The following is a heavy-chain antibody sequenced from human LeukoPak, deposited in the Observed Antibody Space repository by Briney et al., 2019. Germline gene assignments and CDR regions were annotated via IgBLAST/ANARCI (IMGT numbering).Heavy chain of an antibody. Sequence: ASVKVSCKASGYTFTGYYMHWVRRAPGQGLEWMGWIHPNSGGTNYAQKFHGRVTITRDTSASTVYMELSSLRPDDMAVYYCARGRGTIGSNRDFYFYYYMDIWGNGTTVTVSS. CDR2: IHPNSGGT. J-gene: IGHJ6*03. V-gene: IGHV1-2*02. D-gene: IGHD2-21*01. CDR3: ARGRGTIGSNRDFYFYYYMDI. CDR1: GYTFTGYY.